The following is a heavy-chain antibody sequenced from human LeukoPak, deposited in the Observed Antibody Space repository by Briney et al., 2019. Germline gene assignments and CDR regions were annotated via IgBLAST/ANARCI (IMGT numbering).Heavy chain of an antibody. CDR1: GGTFSSYA. CDR2: IIPIFGTA. D-gene: IGHD6-19*01. Sequence: VASVKVSCKASGGTFSSYAISWVRQAPGQGLEWMGGIIPIFGTANYAQKFQGRVTITTDESTSTAYMELSSLRSEDTAVYYCARGRRAAVAGTSWFDPWGQGTLVTVSS. V-gene: IGHV1-69*05. J-gene: IGHJ5*02. CDR3: ARGRRAAVAGTSWFDP.